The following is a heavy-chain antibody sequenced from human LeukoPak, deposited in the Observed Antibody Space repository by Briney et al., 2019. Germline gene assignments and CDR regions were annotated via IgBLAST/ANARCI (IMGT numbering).Heavy chain of an antibody. CDR1: GGSFSGYY. Sequence: PSETLSLTCAVYGGSFSGYYWSWIRQPPGKGLEWIGEINHSGSTNYNPSLKSRVTISVDTSKNQFSLKLSSVTAADTAVYYCARGLWFGELLLMNYYYGMDVWGKGSTVTVSS. CDR3: ARGLWFGELLLMNYYYGMDV. J-gene: IGHJ6*04. D-gene: IGHD3-10*01. V-gene: IGHV4-34*01. CDR2: INHSGST.